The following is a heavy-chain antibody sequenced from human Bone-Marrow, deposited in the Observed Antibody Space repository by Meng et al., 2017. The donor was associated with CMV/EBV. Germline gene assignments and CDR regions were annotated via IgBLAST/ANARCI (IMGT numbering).Heavy chain of an antibody. J-gene: IGHJ4*02. Sequence: SETLSLTCTVSGASINSSDWWGWVRQPPGKGLEYIGEIFHSGSTNYNPSLESRLTLSVDKSKNQFSLRLTSVTAADTAVYYCARSPSGSAGGYFDYWGQGTRVTGSS. CDR3: ARSPSGSAGGYFDY. CDR2: IFHSGST. CDR1: GASINSSDW. D-gene: IGHD1-26*01. V-gene: IGHV4-4*02.